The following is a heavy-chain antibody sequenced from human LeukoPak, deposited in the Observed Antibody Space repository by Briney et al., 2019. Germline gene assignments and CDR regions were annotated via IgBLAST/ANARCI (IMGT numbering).Heavy chain of an antibody. CDR2: ISSSGGNT. J-gene: IGHJ4*02. D-gene: IGHD1-7*01. V-gene: IGHV3-64*01. CDR3: ARPPGGELYYLDY. Sequence: GESLKISCAASGFTFNTYAMHWVRQAPGKGLEFVSSISSSGGNTYYANSVKGRFTISRDDSKNTLYLQMGSLRPEDMAVYYCARPPGGELYYLDYWGKGPRVTVPS. CDR1: GFTFNTYA.